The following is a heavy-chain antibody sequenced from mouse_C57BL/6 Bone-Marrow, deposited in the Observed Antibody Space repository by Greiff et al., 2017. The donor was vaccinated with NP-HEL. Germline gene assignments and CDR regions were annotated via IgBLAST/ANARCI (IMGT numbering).Heavy chain of an antibody. CDR3: ARGGSQTAQASGFAY. D-gene: IGHD3-2*02. J-gene: IGHJ3*01. V-gene: IGHV1-82*01. Sequence: QVQLQQSGPELVKPGASVKISCKASGYAFSSSWMNWVKQRPGKGLEWIGRLYPGDGDTNYNGKFKGKATLTADTSSSTAYMQLSSLTSEDSAVYFCARGGSQTAQASGFAYWGQGTLVTVSA. CDR1: GYAFSSSW. CDR2: LYPGDGDT.